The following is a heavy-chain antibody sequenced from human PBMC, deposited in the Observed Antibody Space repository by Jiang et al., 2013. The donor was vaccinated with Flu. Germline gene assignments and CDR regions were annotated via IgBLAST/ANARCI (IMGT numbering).Heavy chain of an antibody. CDR1: GFTFSSYG. Sequence: RLSCAASGFTFSSYGMHWVRQAPGKGLEWVAVIWNDGSNKYYADSVKGRFTISRDNSKNTLYLQMNSLRTEDTAVYYCATGEVQLWTNPPDYWGQGTLVTVSS. CDR2: IWNDGSNK. J-gene: IGHJ4*02. V-gene: IGHV3-33*01. D-gene: IGHD3-10*01. CDR3: ATGEVQLWTNPPDY.